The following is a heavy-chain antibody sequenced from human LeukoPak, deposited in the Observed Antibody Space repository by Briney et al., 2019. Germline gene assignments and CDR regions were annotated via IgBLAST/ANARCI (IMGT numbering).Heavy chain of an antibody. D-gene: IGHD2-15*01. CDR3: ARDGADVVAATGGVGY. Sequence: PGGSLRLSCAASGFTFSSYSMNWVRQAPGKGLEWVSSIGSSSSYIYYADSVKGRFTISRDNAKNALYLQMNSLRAEDTAVYYCARDGADVVAATGGVGYWGQGTLVTVSS. CDR1: GFTFSSYS. CDR2: IGSSSSYI. J-gene: IGHJ4*02. V-gene: IGHV3-21*01.